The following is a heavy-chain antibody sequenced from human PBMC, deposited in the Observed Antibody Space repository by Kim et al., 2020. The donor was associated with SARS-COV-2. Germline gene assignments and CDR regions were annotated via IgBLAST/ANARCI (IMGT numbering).Heavy chain of an antibody. D-gene: IGHD3-10*01. CDR1: GDSISSSRYY. Sequence: SETLSLTCSVSGDSISSSRYYWGWIRQPPGKGLEWIGSIDYSGSTFYNPSLKSRITISVDTSKNQFSLKLRSVTAADTAVYYCTRRGVPGTFYSGSGSPPEGYWGQGTLVTVSS. V-gene: IGHV4-39*01. CDR2: IDYSGST. J-gene: IGHJ4*02. CDR3: TRRGVPGTFYSGSGSPPEGY.